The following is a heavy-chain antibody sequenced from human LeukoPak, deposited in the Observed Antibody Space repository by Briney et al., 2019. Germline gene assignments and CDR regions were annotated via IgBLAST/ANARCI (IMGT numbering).Heavy chain of an antibody. Sequence: GGSLRLSCAASGFTFSSYGVSWVRQAPGKGLEWVSAISGSGGSTYYADSVKGRFTISRDNSKNTLYLQMNSLRAEDTAVYYCARDISSGGYSYGKVRSRTWGFDYWGQGTLVTVSS. CDR3: ARDISSGGYSYGKVRSRTWGFDY. D-gene: IGHD5-18*01. CDR1: GFTFSSYG. J-gene: IGHJ4*02. CDR2: ISGSGGST. V-gene: IGHV3-23*01.